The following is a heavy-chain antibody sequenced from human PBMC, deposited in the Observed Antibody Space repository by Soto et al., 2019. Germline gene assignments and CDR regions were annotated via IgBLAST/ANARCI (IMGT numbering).Heavy chain of an antibody. CDR1: GFTFSSYA. Sequence: EVQLLESGGGLVQPGGSLRLSCAASGFTFSSYAMSWVRQAPGKGLEWVSAISGSGGSTYYADSVKGRFSISRDNPKNTLYLQMNSLRAEDTAVYYCAKGLAVAGTPPTWGQGTLVTVSS. CDR3: AKGLAVAGTPPT. CDR2: ISGSGGST. D-gene: IGHD6-19*01. J-gene: IGHJ5*02. V-gene: IGHV3-23*01.